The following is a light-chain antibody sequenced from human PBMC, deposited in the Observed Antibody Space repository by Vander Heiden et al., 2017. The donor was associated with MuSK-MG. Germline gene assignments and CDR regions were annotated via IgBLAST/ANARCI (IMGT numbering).Light chain of an antibody. CDR1: EVISDS. J-gene: IGKJ2*01. CDR3: HQYSASPYT. CDR2: GRS. V-gene: IGKV1-NL1*01. Sequence: DIQMTQSPSSLAASVGDRVNITCRASEVISDSFAWYQQQPGKAPKLLVFGRSRLETGVPSRFSGSGSGPECTLSISSLQPEDFATYYCHQYSASPYTFGHGTKLQI.